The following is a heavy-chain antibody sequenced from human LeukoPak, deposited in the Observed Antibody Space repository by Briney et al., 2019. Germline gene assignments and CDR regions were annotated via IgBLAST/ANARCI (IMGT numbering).Heavy chain of an antibody. V-gene: IGHV3-23*01. CDR3: AKGLAKWRAFDI. D-gene: IGHD6-19*01. CDR1: GFTFSSYA. J-gene: IGHJ3*02. CDR2: ISGSGGST. Sequence: GGSLRLSCAASGFTFSSYAMSWVRQAPGKGLEWVSSISGSGGSTYYADSVRGRFTISRDNSKNTMYLQMNSLRAEDTAVYYCAKGLAKWRAFDIWGQGTMVTVSS.